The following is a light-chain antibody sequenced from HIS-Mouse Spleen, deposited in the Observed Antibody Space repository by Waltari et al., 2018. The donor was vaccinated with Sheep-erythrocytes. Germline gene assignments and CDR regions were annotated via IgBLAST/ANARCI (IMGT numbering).Light chain of an antibody. J-gene: IGLJ2*01. V-gene: IGLV3-21*02. CDR1: NIERKC. CDR2: DDS. Sequence: SYLRTQLHSAAVPPGQPARIPCWGNNIERKCDHWYQQKPGQAPVLVVYDDSDRPSGIPERFSGSNSGNTATLTISRVEAGDEADYYCQVWDSSSDPVVFGGGTKLTVL. CDR3: QVWDSSSDPVV.